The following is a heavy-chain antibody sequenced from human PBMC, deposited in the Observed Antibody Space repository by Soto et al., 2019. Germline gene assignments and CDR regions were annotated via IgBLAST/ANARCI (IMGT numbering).Heavy chain of an antibody. CDR3: ARESLTGPGY. J-gene: IGHJ4*02. CDR2: VYYSGST. CDR1: GGSISSGGYY. V-gene: IGHV4-31*03. Sequence: PSETLSLTCTVSGGSISSGGYYWSWIRQHPGKGLEWIGYVYYSGSTSYTLSLKSRVSISVDTSKNQFSLNLNSVTAADTAVYYCARESLTGPGYWGQGTLVTVSS. D-gene: IGHD3-16*01.